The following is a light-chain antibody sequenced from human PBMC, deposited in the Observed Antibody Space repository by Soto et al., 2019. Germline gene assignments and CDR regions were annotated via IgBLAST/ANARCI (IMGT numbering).Light chain of an antibody. CDR1: QGIGND. V-gene: IGKV1-6*01. J-gene: IGKJ1*01. CDR3: LQDLNYPWT. Sequence: QMPKSRSSRSASVGERVTITCGSGQGIGNDLAWFQQRPGKAPKLLIYPASGLQSGVPSRLSGSGSGTDFTLAISSLPPEDVETYYCLQDLNYPWTFGQGTKVDIK. CDR2: PAS.